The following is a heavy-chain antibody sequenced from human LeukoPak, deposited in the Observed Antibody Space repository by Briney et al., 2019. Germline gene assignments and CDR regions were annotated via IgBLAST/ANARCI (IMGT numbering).Heavy chain of an antibody. CDR3: AIIVSGRGWWFHP. Sequence: GASVKVSCKASGYTFTGYYMHWVRQAPGQGLEWMGWISPNNGGTNYAQNFQGRVTMTRDTSISTAYMDLSSLRSDDTAVYFCAIIVSGRGWWFHPGGEGTLVTVSS. J-gene: IGHJ5*02. V-gene: IGHV1-2*02. CDR1: GYTFTGYY. CDR2: ISPNNGGT. D-gene: IGHD3-16*02.